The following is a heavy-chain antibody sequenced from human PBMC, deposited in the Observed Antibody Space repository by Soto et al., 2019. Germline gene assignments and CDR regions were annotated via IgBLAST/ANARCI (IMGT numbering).Heavy chain of an antibody. D-gene: IGHD6-13*01. Sequence: PGGSLRLSCVASEFTFSDYSMNWVRQAPGKGLEWVSYISSSSTTIYYADSVKGRFTISRDNAKNSLYLQMNSLRDEDTAVYYCASQRTPGIEYLDMWGQGTMVTVSS. CDR2: ISSSSTTI. V-gene: IGHV3-48*02. CDR3: ASQRTPGIEYLDM. CDR1: EFTFSDYS. J-gene: IGHJ3*02.